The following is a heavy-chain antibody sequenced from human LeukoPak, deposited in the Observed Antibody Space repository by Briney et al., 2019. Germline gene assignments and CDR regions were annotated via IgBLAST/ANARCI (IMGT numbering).Heavy chain of an antibody. CDR3: ARLGGIAARPIDY. J-gene: IGHJ4*02. CDR2: ISSSSSTI. CDR1: GFIFTNYA. V-gene: IGHV3-48*01. Sequence: GGSLRLSCAASGFIFTNYAMSWVRQAPGKGLEWVSYISSSSSTIYYADSVKGRFTISRDNAKNSLYLQMNSLRAEDTAVYYCARLGGIAARPIDYWGQGTLVTVSS. D-gene: IGHD6-6*01.